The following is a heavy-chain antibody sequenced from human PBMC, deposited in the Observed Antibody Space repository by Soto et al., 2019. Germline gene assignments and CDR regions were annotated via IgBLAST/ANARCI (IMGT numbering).Heavy chain of an antibody. CDR3: AKSSYYDFWSGVNWFDP. J-gene: IGHJ5*02. CDR2: ISGSGGST. D-gene: IGHD3-3*01. Sequence: PGGSLRLSCAASGFTFSSYAMSWVRQAPGKGLEWVSAISGSGGSTYYADSVKGRFTISRDNSKNTLYLQMNSLRAEDTAVYYCAKSSYYDFWSGVNWFDPWGQGTLVTVSS. CDR1: GFTFSSYA. V-gene: IGHV3-23*01.